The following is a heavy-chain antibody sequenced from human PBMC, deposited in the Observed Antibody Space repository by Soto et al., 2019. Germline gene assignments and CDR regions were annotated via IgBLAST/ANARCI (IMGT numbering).Heavy chain of an antibody. CDR3: ARPKLEQQLVKGAFDI. Sequence: SETLSLNCTVSGGSISSSSYYWGWIRQPPGKGLEWIGSIYYSGDTYYNPSLKSRVTISVDTSKNQFSLNLTSGTAADTAVYYCARPKLEQQLVKGAFDIWGQGTMVTVSS. CDR1: GGSISSSSYY. V-gene: IGHV4-39*01. D-gene: IGHD6-13*01. CDR2: IYYSGDT. J-gene: IGHJ3*02.